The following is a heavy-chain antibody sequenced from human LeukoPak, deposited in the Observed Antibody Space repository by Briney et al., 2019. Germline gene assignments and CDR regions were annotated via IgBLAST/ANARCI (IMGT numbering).Heavy chain of an antibody. CDR3: ARAFSQYYDILTGYHSFDY. V-gene: IGHV1-69*01. Sequence: SVKVSCKASGGTFSSYAISWVRQAPGQGLGWMGGIIPIFGTANYAQKFQGRVTITADESTGTAYMELSSLRSEDTAMYYCARAFSQYYDILTGYHSFDYWGQGTLVTVSS. CDR2: IIPIFGTA. CDR1: GGTFSSYA. J-gene: IGHJ4*02. D-gene: IGHD3-9*01.